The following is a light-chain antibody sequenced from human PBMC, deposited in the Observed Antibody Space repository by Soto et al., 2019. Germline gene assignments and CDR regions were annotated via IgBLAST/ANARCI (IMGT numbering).Light chain of an antibody. Sequence: EIVMTQSPPALSVSPGERTTLSCRSSQSVGSNLAWYQQKPGQAPRLLIYGASTRATGMSARFSGIGSGTEFTLTISSLQSEDFAVYYCQQYNSWPLSFGVGTKV. CDR2: GAS. J-gene: IGKJ4*01. CDR3: QQYNSWPLS. CDR1: QSVGSN. V-gene: IGKV3-15*01.